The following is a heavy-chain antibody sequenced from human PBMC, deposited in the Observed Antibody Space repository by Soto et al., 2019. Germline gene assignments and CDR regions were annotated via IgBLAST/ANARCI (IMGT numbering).Heavy chain of an antibody. J-gene: IGHJ4*02. D-gene: IGHD6-19*01. Sequence: SETLSLTCAVYGGSFSGYYWSWIRQPPGKGLEWIGEINHSGSTNYNPSLKSRVTISVDTSKNQFSLKLSSVTAADTAVYYCARSKSYSSGWYEQPLDYWGQGTLVTVSS. CDR3: ARSKSYSSGWYEQPLDY. V-gene: IGHV4-34*01. CDR1: GGSFSGYY. CDR2: INHSGST.